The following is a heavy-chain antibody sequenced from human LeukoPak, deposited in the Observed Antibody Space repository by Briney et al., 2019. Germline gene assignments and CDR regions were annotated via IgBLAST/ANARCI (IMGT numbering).Heavy chain of an antibody. V-gene: IGHV4-59*08. CDR2: IYYSGST. J-gene: IGHJ6*02. D-gene: IGHD3-22*01. Sequence: KPSETLSLTCTVSGGSISSYYWSWIRQPPGKGLEWIGYIYYSGSTNYNPSLKSRVTISVDTSKNQFSLKLNSVTAADTAVYYCARQGDSSGYYYFYYGMDVWGQGTTVTVAS. CDR3: ARQGDSSGYYYFYYGMDV. CDR1: GGSISSYY.